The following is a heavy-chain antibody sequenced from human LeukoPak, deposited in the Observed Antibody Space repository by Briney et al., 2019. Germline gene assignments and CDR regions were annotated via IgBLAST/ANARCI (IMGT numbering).Heavy chain of an antibody. Sequence: ASVKISCKASGYTFTGYYMHWVRQAPGQGLEWMGWINPNSGGTNYAQKLQGRVTMTTDTSTSTAYMELSRLRSDDTAVYYCVSRDIVVVVAATVDYWGQGTLVTVSS. CDR3: VSRDIVVVVAATVDY. CDR2: INPNSGGT. CDR1: GYTFTGYY. J-gene: IGHJ4*02. V-gene: IGHV1-2*02. D-gene: IGHD2-15*01.